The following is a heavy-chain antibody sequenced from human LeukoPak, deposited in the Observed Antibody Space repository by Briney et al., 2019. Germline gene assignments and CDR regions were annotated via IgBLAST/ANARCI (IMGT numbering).Heavy chain of an antibody. Sequence: SETLSLTCSGCGGSISSSSYYWGWIRQPTGKGLQWIGSIYYSGSTYYNPSLKSRVTISVDTSKNQFSLKLSSVTAADTAVYYCARHWVEYTCGPGYFVYWGQRTLVTVSS. J-gene: IGHJ4*02. CDR2: IYYSGST. CDR1: GGSISSSSYY. V-gene: IGHV4-39*01. CDR3: ARHWVEYTCGPGYFVY. D-gene: IGHD5-18*01.